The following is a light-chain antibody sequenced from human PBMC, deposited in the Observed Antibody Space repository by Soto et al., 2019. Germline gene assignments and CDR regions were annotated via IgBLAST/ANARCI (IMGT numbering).Light chain of an antibody. Sequence: QSVLTQPPSVSAAPGQKVTISCSGSSSNIGNNYVSWYQQLPGTAPKLLIYDNNKPPSGIPDRFSGSKSGTSDTLGITGLQTWDEADYYCGTWDSSLSAWVFGGGTKLTVL. J-gene: IGLJ3*02. CDR2: DNN. V-gene: IGLV1-51*01. CDR1: SSNIGNNY. CDR3: GTWDSSLSAWV.